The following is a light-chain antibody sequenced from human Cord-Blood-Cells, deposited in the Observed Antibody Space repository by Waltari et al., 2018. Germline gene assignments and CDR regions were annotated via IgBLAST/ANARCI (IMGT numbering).Light chain of an antibody. Sequence: EIVLTQSPGTLSLSPGERATLSCRASQSVSSSYLAWYQQTPGQAPRLLIYGASSRATGIPDRFRGSGSGTDFTLTISRLEPEDFAVYYCQQYGSSPPWTFGQGTKVEIK. CDR2: GAS. CDR1: QSVSSSY. J-gene: IGKJ1*01. CDR3: QQYGSSPPWT. V-gene: IGKV3-20*01.